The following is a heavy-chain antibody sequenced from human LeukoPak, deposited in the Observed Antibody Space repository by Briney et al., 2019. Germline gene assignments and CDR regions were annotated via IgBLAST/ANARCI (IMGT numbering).Heavy chain of an antibody. D-gene: IGHD1-26*01. V-gene: IGHV3-48*03. J-gene: IGHJ3*02. Sequence: GGSLRLSCAASGXTFSNYEMKWVRQAPGKGLEWVSYISSGGRTKYYADSVRGRLTTSRDNAKDSLSLQMDSLRAEDTAVYYCATGGDRWELPIIWGQGTMVIVSS. CDR3: ATGGDRWELPII. CDR1: GXTFSNYE. CDR2: ISSGGRTK.